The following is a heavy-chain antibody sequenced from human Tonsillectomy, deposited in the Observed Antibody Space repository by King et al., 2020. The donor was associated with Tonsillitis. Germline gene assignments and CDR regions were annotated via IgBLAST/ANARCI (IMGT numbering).Heavy chain of an antibody. J-gene: IGHJ5*02. CDR2: INSDGSST. CDR3: ARIQGYSSSWYVS. D-gene: IGHD6-13*01. V-gene: IGHV3-74*01. CDR1: GYIFSNYC. Sequence: VQLVQSGGGLVQPGGSLRLSCAGTGYIFSNYCMHWVRQAPGKGLVWVSRINSDGSSTSYADSVKGRFTISSDNAKNTMYLQMNSLKAEDTAVNYCARIQGYSSSWYVSWGQGTLVTVSS.